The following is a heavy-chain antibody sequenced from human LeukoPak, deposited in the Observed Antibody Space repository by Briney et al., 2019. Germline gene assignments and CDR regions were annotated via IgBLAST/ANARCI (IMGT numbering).Heavy chain of an antibody. CDR3: ARTVLRFLEWLNPAFDY. V-gene: IGHV3-30-3*01. Sequence: PGRSLRLSCAASGFTFSSYAMHWVRQAPGKGLEWVAVISYDGSNKYYADSVKGRFTISRDNSKNTLYLQMNSLRAEDTAVYYCARTVLRFLEWLNPAFDYWGQGTLVTVSS. D-gene: IGHD3-3*01. CDR1: GFTFSSYA. CDR2: ISYDGSNK. J-gene: IGHJ4*02.